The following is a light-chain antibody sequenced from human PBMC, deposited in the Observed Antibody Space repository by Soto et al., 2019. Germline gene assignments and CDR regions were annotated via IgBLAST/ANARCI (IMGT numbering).Light chain of an antibody. CDR1: QDINSW. CDR2: AAS. Sequence: DVQMTQSPSSLSASVGDRVTITCRASQDINSWLAWYQQKPGNAPKSLIYAASSLQTGVPSRFSGSASGTHFTLTISNLQPEDSVTYYCQQYNIYPLTFGGGTKVEIK. V-gene: IGKV1D-16*01. CDR3: QQYNIYPLT. J-gene: IGKJ4*01.